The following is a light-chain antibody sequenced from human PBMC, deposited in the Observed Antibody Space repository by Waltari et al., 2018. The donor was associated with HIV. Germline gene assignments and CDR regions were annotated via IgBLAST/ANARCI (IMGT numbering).Light chain of an antibody. J-gene: IGLJ2*01. Sequence: SAVTQPASVSGLPGQSITISCTGDDNAFDVYNFVSCYQQHPGKLPRLILYDVDSRASGIPARFAGSRSGQTASLNIAGLRAEDEADYYCALFTDDSTLLFGGGTKVTVL. CDR2: DVD. V-gene: IGLV2-14*03. CDR3: ALFTDDSTLL. CDR1: DNAFDVYNF.